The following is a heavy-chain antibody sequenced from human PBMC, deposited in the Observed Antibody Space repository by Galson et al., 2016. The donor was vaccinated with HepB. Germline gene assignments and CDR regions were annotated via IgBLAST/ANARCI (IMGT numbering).Heavy chain of an antibody. CDR1: GFVFSNFG. CDR2: ISTRRTT. J-gene: IGHJ4*02. CDR3: AKERLVRRIFDH. V-gene: IGHV3-23*01. D-gene: IGHD1-1*01. Sequence: SLRLSCAASGFVFSNFGLSWVRQAPGKGPEWVASISTRRTTYYSDPVQGRFTISRDNSNNTLYLQMNGLRAEDTAVYYCAKERLVRRIFDHWGQGTLLTVSS.